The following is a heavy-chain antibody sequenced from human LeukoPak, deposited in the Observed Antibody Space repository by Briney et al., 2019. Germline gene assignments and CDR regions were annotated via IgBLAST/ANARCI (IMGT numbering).Heavy chain of an antibody. CDR1: GDSISTGDYY. Sequence: SETLSLTCTVSGDSISTGDYYWSWIRQPPGKGLEWIGFIYYSGSTYYNPSLKSRVTISVDTSKNQFSLKLSSVTAADTAVYYCARVKYYYDSSGTPDAFDIWGQGTMVTVSS. CDR3: ARVKYYYDSSGTPDAFDI. J-gene: IGHJ3*02. CDR2: IYYSGST. D-gene: IGHD3-22*01. V-gene: IGHV4-30-4*01.